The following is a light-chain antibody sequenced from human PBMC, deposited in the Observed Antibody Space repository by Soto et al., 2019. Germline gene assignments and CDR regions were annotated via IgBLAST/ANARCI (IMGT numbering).Light chain of an antibody. Sequence: EFVLTQSPATLSLSPGERATLSCRASQSVSSYLAWYQQKPGQAPRLLIYDISKRATGIPARFSGSGSGTDFTLTISSLEHEDFAVSYCQQRGTLGGGTKVDIK. CDR3: QQRGT. V-gene: IGKV3-11*01. CDR1: QSVSSY. CDR2: DIS. J-gene: IGKJ4*01.